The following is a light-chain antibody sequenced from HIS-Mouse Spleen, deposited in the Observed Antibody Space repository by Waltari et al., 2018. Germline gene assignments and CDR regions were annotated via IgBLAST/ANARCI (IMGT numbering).Light chain of an antibody. CDR1: ALPNKS. J-gene: IGLJ2*01. CDR2: EDS. Sequence: SYELTQPPSVPVSPGQTARLTCSGDALPNKSAYWYQQKSGQAPVLVIYEDSKRPSGIPERFSGSSSGTMATLTISGAQVEDEADYYCYSTDSSGNHRVFGGGTKLTVL. CDR3: YSTDSSGNHRV. V-gene: IGLV3-10*01.